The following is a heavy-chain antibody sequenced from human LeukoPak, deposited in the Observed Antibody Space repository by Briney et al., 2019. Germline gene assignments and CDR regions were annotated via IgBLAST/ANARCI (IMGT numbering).Heavy chain of an antibody. J-gene: IGHJ4*02. V-gene: IGHV3-30*18. D-gene: IGHD6-19*01. CDR1: GFTFSSYA. CDR3: AKVWDTPLVIAVAGPLDY. Sequence: PGGSLRLSCAASGFTFSSYAMSWVRQAPGKGLEWVAVISYDGSNKYYADSVKGRFTISRDNSKNTLYLQMNSLRAEDTAVYYCAKVWDTPLVIAVAGPLDYWGQGTLVTVSS. CDR2: ISYDGSNK.